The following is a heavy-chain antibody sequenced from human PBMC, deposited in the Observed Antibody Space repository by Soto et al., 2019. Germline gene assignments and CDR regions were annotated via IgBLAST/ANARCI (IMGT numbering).Heavy chain of an antibody. V-gene: IGHV4-30-4*01. CDR3: ARGNVKVRTMIVVVISPRNWFDP. CDR2: IYYSGST. J-gene: IGHJ5*02. CDR1: GGSISSSSYY. D-gene: IGHD3-22*01. Sequence: SETLSLTCTVSGGSISSSSYYWSCIRQPPGKGLEWIGYIYYSGSTYYNPSLKSRVTISVDTSKNQFSLKLSSVTAADTAVYYCARGNVKVRTMIVVVISPRNWFDPWGQGTLVTVSS.